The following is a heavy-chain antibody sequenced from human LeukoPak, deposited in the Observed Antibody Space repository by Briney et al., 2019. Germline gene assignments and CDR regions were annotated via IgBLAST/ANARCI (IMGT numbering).Heavy chain of an antibody. CDR2: IYWDDNK. J-gene: IGHJ4*02. V-gene: IGHV2-5*02. D-gene: IGHD3-10*01. CDR1: GFSLSTSGVG. CDR3: ARYYYDSGSYTFDY. Sequence: SGPTLVKPTQTLTLTCTFSGFSLSTSGVGVGWIRQPPGEALEWLALIYWDDNKRYSPSLKSRLTITKDTSKNQVVLTMTNMDPVDTATYYCARYYYDSGSYTFDYWGQGTLVTVSS.